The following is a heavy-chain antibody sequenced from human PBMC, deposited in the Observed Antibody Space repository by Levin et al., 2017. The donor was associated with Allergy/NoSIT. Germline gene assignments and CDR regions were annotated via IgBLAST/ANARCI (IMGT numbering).Heavy chain of an antibody. CDR3: AREKWGSTPPDF. Sequence: PSETLSLTCTVSGDSISSGYFHWGWIRQSPGKGLEWMGTIHYSGTTYYNPSLKGRIIISVNTSKNQFSLMLGSVTAADTAGYYCAREKWGSTPPDFWGQGTLVIVSS. CDR2: IHYSGTT. V-gene: IGHV4-39*07. D-gene: IGHD1-26*01. J-gene: IGHJ4*02. CDR1: GDSISSGYFH.